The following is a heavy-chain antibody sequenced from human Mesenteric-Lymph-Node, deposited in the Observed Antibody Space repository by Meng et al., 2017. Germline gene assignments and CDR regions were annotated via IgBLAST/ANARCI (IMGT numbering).Heavy chain of an antibody. J-gene: IGHJ4*02. CDR2: IYLAASP. Sequence: RQLSGTGLEASSGAPSLSCAVAGCSISLSVDLSCHRQSPGKGLEWIGQIYLAASPNDTPSLESRVTISVDKSKNQFSLRLTSVTAADTAIFYCVSHGGKYFDSWGQGTLVTVSS. V-gene: IGHV4-4*02. CDR1: GCSISLSVD. D-gene: IGHD2-15*01. CDR3: VSHGGKYFDS.